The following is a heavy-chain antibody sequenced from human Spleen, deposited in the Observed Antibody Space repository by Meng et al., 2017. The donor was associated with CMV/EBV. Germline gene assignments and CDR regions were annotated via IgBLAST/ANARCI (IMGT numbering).Heavy chain of an antibody. CDR3: ARGSHPWTELHFDY. V-gene: IGHV1-18*01. CDR2: ISAYNGNT. CDR1: GYTLTELS. D-gene: IGHD3/OR15-3a*01. J-gene: IGHJ4*02. Sequence: ASVKVSCKVSGYTLTELSMHWVRQAPGQGLEWMGWISAYNGNTNYAQKLQGRVTMTTDTSTSTAYMELRSLRSDDTAVYYCARGSHPWTELHFDYWGQGTLVTVSS.